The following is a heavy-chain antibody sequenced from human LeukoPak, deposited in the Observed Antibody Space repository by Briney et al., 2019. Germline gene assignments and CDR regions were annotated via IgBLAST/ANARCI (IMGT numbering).Heavy chain of an antibody. Sequence: ASVKVSCKASGYTFTSYDINWVRQATGQGRERMGWMNPNSGNTGYAQKLQDRVTMTRNTSISTAYMELSSLRSEDTAVDYCARIAAAGTGGYYYYYYMDVWGKGTTVTVSS. CDR2: MNPNSGNT. CDR3: ARIAAAGTGGYYYYYYMDV. J-gene: IGHJ6*03. CDR1: GYTFTSYD. D-gene: IGHD6-13*01. V-gene: IGHV1-8*01.